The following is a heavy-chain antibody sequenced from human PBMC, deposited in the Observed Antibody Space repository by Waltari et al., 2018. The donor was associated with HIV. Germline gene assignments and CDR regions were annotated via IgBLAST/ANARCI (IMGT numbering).Heavy chain of an antibody. J-gene: IGHJ4*02. CDR2: ISYDGSNK. CDR1: GFTFSTYG. Sequence: QVQLVESGGGVVQPGRSLRLSCAASGFTFSTYGIHWVRQAPGKGVGGVAVISYDGSNKYYADSLKGRFTISRDNSKNTLYLQMNSLRAEDTAVYYCAKDKGGVTYIFDYWGQGTLVTVSS. D-gene: IGHD1-1*01. V-gene: IGHV3-30*18. CDR3: AKDKGGVTYIFDY.